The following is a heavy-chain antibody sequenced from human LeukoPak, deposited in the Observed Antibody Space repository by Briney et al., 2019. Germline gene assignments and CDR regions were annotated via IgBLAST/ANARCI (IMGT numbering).Heavy chain of an antibody. Sequence: GGSLRLSCAASGFTLNDYAMHGVRKAPGKGLEWVSAIRGSGGSTYYADSVKGRFTISRDNSKNTLYLQMNSLRAEDTAVYYCAKDHSITMVRGYDAFDIWGQGTMVTVSS. V-gene: IGHV3-23*01. CDR1: GFTLNDYA. D-gene: IGHD3-10*01. CDR2: IRGSGGST. J-gene: IGHJ3*02. CDR3: AKDHSITMVRGYDAFDI.